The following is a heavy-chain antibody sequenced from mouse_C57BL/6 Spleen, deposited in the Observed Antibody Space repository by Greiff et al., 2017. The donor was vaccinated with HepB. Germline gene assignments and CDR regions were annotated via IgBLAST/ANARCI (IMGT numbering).Heavy chain of an antibody. D-gene: IGHD1-1*01. Sequence: QVQLQQSGPGLVQPSQSLSITCTVSGFSLTSYGVHWVRQSPGKGLEWLGVIWSGGSTDYNAAFISRLSISKDNSKSQVFFKMNSLQADDTAIYYCARPSNYYGQFAYWGQGTLVTVSA. CDR1: GFSLTSYG. V-gene: IGHV2-2*01. J-gene: IGHJ3*01. CDR2: IWSGGST. CDR3: ARPSNYYGQFAY.